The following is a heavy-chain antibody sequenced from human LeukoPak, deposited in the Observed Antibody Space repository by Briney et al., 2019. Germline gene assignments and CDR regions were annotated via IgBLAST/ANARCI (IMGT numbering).Heavy chain of an antibody. CDR2: IYSGGST. Sequence: GGSLRLSCAASGFTFSSYGMHWVRQAPGKGLEWVSVIYSGGSTYYADSVKGRYTISRDNSKNTLYLQMNSLRAEDTAVYYCARSTAMPPYYYYYMDVWGKGTTVTISS. D-gene: IGHD5-18*01. V-gene: IGHV3-NL1*01. CDR3: ARSTAMPPYYYYYMDV. J-gene: IGHJ6*03. CDR1: GFTFSSYG.